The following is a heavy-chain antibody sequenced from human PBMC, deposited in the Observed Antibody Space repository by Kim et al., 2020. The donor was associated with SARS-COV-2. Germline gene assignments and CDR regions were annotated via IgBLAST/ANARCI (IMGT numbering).Heavy chain of an antibody. CDR3: TTGQGTVTTSDY. J-gene: IGHJ4*02. CDR2: IKSKADGGTT. CDR1: GFTFSNSW. D-gene: IGHD4-17*01. V-gene: IGHV3-15*01. Sequence: GGSLRLSCAASGFTFSNSWMSWVRQAPGKGLEWVCRIKSKADGGTTDYAAPVKGRFPISRDDSKNTLYLQMNSLKTEDTAVYYCTTGQGTVTTSDYWGQGTPVTVSS.